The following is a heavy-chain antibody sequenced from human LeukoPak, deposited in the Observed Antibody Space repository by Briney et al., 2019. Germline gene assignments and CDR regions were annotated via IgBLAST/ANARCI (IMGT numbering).Heavy chain of an antibody. CDR2: IYHSGST. Sequence: PSETLSLTCTVSGGSISSGGYYWSWIRQPPGKGLEWIGYIYHSGSTYYNPSLKSRVTISVDRSKNQFSLKLSSVTAADTAVYYCATPYSTSSSHAFDIWGQGTMVTVSS. CDR1: GGSISSGGYY. V-gene: IGHV4-30-2*01. J-gene: IGHJ3*02. D-gene: IGHD2-2*01. CDR3: ATPYSTSSSHAFDI.